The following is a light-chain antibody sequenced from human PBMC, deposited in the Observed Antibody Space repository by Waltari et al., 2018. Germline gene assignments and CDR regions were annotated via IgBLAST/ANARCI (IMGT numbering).Light chain of an antibody. V-gene: IGKV1-39*01. CDR2: LAS. CDR3: HQTYNSPFT. J-gene: IGKJ3*01. Sequence: QITHSPSSLSASIVFRVPIIFRASQTISHFLNWYQQKPGKAPKLLVYLASNLQSGVPSKVSGRGSGTDFTLTISSLQPDDFATYFCHQTYNSPFTYGPGTKVDVK. CDR1: QTISHF.